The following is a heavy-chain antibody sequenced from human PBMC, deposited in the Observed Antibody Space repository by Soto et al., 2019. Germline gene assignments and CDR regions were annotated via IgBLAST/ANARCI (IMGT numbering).Heavy chain of an antibody. V-gene: IGHV4-31*03. Sequence: KTSVTMSLPCSVAGVLTFSGSYAWSCIHPRPGNAAESPDYIFNSASAYDNPSLRSRVTISIETSKDEFSLTLSAVTAADTAVYFCARGYSGYDYNLVYWGQGILVTVSS. CDR2: IFNSASA. CDR1: GVLTFSGSYA. CDR3: ARGYSGYDYNLVY. J-gene: IGHJ4*02. D-gene: IGHD5-12*01.